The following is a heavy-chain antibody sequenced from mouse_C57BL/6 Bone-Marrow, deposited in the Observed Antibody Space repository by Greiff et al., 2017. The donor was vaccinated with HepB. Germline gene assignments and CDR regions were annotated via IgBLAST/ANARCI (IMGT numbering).Heavy chain of an antibody. Sequence: VQLQQSGPVLVKPGASVKMSCKASGYTFTDYYMNWVKQSHGKSLEWIGVINPYNGGTSYNQKFKGKATLTVDKSSSTAYMELNSLTSEDSAVYYCARSGYGSNFAYWGQGTLVTVSA. D-gene: IGHD2-10*02. CDR1: GYTFTDYY. V-gene: IGHV1-19*01. CDR3: ARSGYGSNFAY. J-gene: IGHJ3*01. CDR2: INPYNGGT.